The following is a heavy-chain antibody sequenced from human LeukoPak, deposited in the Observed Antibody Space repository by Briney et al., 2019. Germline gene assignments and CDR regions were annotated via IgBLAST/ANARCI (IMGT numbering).Heavy chain of an antibody. D-gene: IGHD3-9*01. J-gene: IGHJ4*02. CDR2: ITGSGDTT. CDR1: GFIFRNYA. V-gene: IGHV3-23*01. CDR3: AKWGDYDILTGYYVSDF. Sequence: GGSLRLSCAASGFIFRNYAMSWVRQAPGKGLEWVSAITGSGDTTYYADSVKGRFTISRDNSKNTLYVEMNTLRAEDTAVYYRAKWGDYDILTGYYVSDFWGQGTLVTVSS.